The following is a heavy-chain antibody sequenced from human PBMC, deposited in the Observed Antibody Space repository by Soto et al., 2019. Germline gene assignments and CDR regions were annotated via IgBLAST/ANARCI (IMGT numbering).Heavy chain of an antibody. CDR1: GGSISSYY. CDR3: ARQRVGLPYYYYGMDV. D-gene: IGHD5-18*01. CDR2: IYYSGST. Sequence: QVQLQESGPGLVKPSETLSLTCTVSGGSISSYYWSWIRQPPGKGLEWIGYIYYSGSTNYNPSLKSRVTISVDTSKNQFSLKLSSVTAADTAVYYCARQRVGLPYYYYGMDVWGQGTTVTVSS. J-gene: IGHJ6*02. V-gene: IGHV4-59*01.